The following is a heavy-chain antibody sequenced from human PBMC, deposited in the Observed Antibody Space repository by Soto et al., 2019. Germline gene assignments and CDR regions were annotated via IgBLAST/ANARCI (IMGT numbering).Heavy chain of an antibody. V-gene: IGHV3-23*01. Sequence: EVQLLESGGGLVQPGGSLRLSCAASEFTFSSYAMSWVRQAPGKGLEWVSAISGSGGSTYYADSVKGRFTISRDNSKNRLYLQMNSMRAEDRAVYYCAKDPYSSSLGRVFQHWGQGTLVTVSS. CDR2: ISGSGGST. CDR1: EFTFSSYA. J-gene: IGHJ1*01. D-gene: IGHD6-13*01. CDR3: AKDPYSSSLGRVFQH.